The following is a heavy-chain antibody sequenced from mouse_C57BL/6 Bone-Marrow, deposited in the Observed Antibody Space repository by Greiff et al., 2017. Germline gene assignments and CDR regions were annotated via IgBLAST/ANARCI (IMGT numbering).Heavy chain of an antibody. CDR1: GYTFTDYN. Sequence: EVQLQQSGPELVKPGASVKIPCKASGYTFTDYNMDWVKQSHGKSLEWIGDINPNNGGTIYNQKFKGKATLTADKSSSTAYMQLSSLTSEDSAVYYCACPLGSSTDWYFDVWGTGTTVTVSS. CDR3: ACPLGSSTDWYFDV. J-gene: IGHJ1*03. CDR2: INPNNGGT. V-gene: IGHV1-18*01. D-gene: IGHD1-3*01.